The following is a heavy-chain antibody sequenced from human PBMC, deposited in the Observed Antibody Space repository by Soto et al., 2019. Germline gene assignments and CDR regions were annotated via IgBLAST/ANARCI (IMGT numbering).Heavy chain of an antibody. CDR3: ARHETYCTSRSCPQGFDF. CDR1: GYSFSNYW. Sequence: PGESLKISCKGAGYSFSNYWIVWLRQVPGKGLEWLGFIFPGDSETTYNPSFEDQVTMSADKSTDTAYLQWTSLKASDTAIYYCARHETYCTSRSCPQGFDFWGHGTLVTVSS. CDR2: IFPGDSET. V-gene: IGHV5-51*01. J-gene: IGHJ4*01. D-gene: IGHD2-8*01.